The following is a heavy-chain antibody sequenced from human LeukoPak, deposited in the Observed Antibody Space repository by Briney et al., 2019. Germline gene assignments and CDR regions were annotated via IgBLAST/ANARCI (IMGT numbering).Heavy chain of an antibody. D-gene: IGHD6-6*01. V-gene: IGHV1-24*01. J-gene: IGHJ6*02. CDR2: FDPEDGET. Sequence: APVKVSCKVSGYTLTELSMHWVRQAPGKGLEWMGGFDPEDGETIYAQKFQGRVTMTEDTSTDTAYMELSSLRSEDTAVYYCATPGPSSSDEYYYYYGMDVWGQGTTVTVSS. CDR3: ATPGPSSSDEYYYYYGMDV. CDR1: GYTLTELS.